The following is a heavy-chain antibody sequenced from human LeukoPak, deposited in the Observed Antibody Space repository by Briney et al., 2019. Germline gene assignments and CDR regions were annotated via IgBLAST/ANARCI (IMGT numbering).Heavy chain of an antibody. J-gene: IGHJ4*02. CDR1: GFTFAKYA. CDR2: ISGSGGST. CDR3: AKDPLNSYGIFDY. V-gene: IGHV3-23*01. D-gene: IGHD5-18*01. Sequence: GGSLRLSCAASGFTFAKYAMSWVRQAPGKGLEWVSAISGSGGSTYYADSVKGRFTISRDNSKNTLYLQMNSLRAEDTAVYYCAKDPLNSYGIFDYWGQGTLVTVSS.